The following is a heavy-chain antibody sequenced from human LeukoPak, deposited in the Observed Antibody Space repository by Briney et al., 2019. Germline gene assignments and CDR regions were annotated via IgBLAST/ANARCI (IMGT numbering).Heavy chain of an antibody. D-gene: IGHD1-7*01. V-gene: IGHV3-23*01. J-gene: IGHJ4*02. CDR1: GFTFSSYA. CDR3: AKTYNWNYDY. Sequence: PGGSLRLSCAASGFTFSSYAMSWVRQAPGKGLEWVSAISGSGDNTYYADSVKGRFTISRDNSKNTPYLRMNSLRAEDTAVYYCAKTYNWNYDYWGQGTLVTVSS. CDR2: ISGSGDNT.